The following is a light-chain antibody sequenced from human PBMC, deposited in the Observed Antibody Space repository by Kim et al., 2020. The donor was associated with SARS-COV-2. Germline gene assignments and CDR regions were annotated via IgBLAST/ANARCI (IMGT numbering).Light chain of an antibody. CDR3: QAWDGSII. CDR2: QYN. Sequence: SYELTQPPSVSVSPGQTASITCSGNQLGNKYAYWYQQKPGQSPVLVIYQYNKRPSGIPERFSGSNSGSTATLTISGTQAMDEADYYCQAWDGSIIFGGGTQLTVL. CDR1: QLGNKY. J-gene: IGLJ2*01. V-gene: IGLV3-1*01.